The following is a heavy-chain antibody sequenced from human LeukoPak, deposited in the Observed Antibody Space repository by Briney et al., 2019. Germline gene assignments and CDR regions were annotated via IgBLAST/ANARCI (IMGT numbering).Heavy chain of an antibody. J-gene: IGHJ5*02. Sequence: GASVKVSCKASGYTFSSYGISWVRQAPGQGLEWMGWISVYNGNTNYAQNLQGRVTMTTDTSTNTAYMELRSLRSDDTAVYYCARQPVPAGTDLKGWFDPWGQGTLVIVSS. CDR2: ISVYNGNT. CDR3: ARQPVPAGTDLKGWFDP. V-gene: IGHV1-18*01. D-gene: IGHD2-2*01. CDR1: GYTFSSYG.